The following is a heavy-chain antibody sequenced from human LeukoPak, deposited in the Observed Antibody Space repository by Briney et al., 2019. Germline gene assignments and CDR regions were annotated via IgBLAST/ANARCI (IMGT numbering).Heavy chain of an antibody. V-gene: IGHV3-15*01. CDR2: IKSKTDGGTT. CDR1: GFTFSNAW. Sequence: GGSLRLSCAASGFTFSNAWMSWVRQAPGKGLEWVGRIKSKTDGGTTDYAAPVKGRFTISRDDSKNTLYLQMNSLRAEDTAVYYRAKDGERYYVNSASAYWGQGTLVTVSS. CDR3: AKDGERYYVNSASAY. D-gene: IGHD1-26*01. J-gene: IGHJ4*02.